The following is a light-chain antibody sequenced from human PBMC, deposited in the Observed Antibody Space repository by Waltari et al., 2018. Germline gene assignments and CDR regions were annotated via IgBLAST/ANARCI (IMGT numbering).Light chain of an antibody. CDR2: LGS. CDR3: MQALQTPFT. J-gene: IGKJ3*01. Sequence: VXPXEXAXISCRSSQSLLHSNGYNYLDWYLQKQGQSPQLLIYLGSNRASGVPDRFSGSGSGTDFTLKISRVEAEDVGVYYCMQALQTPFTFGPGTKVDIK. V-gene: IGKV2-28*01. CDR1: QSLLHSNGYNY.